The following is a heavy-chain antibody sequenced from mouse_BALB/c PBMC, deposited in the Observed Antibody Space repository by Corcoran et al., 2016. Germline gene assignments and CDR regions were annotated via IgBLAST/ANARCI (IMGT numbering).Heavy chain of an antibody. CDR1: GFNIKDTY. CDR3: ARWDWYFDG. J-gene: IGHJ1*01. Sequence: EVQLQQSGAELVKPGASVKLSCTASGFNIKDTYMHWVKQRPEQGLEWIGRIDPANGKTKYDPKFQGKATITADTSSNTAYLQLSSLTAEDTAVDYGARWDWYFDGWGAVTTVTASS. V-gene: IGHV14-3*02. CDR2: IDPANGKT.